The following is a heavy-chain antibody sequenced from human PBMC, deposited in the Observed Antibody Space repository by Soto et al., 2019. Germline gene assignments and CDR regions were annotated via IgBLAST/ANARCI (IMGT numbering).Heavy chain of an antibody. CDR1: GFTFSRYG. V-gene: IGHV3-33*01. CDR2: IWYDGSNK. Sequence: QVQLVESGGGVVQPGRSLRLSCAASGFTFSRYGMHWVRQAPGKGLEWVAVIWYDGSNKYYADSVKGRFTISRDNSKNTLYLQMNSLRAEDTAVYYCAREAGTTRYYGMDVWGQGTTVTVSS. CDR3: AREAGTTRYYGMDV. J-gene: IGHJ6*02. D-gene: IGHD1-7*01.